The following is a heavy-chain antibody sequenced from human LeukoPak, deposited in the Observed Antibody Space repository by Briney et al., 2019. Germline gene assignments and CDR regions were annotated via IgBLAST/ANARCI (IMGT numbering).Heavy chain of an antibody. CDR2: MNPNSGNT. D-gene: IGHD6-19*01. V-gene: IGHV1-8*03. J-gene: IGHJ4*02. CDR1: GYTFTIYD. CDR3: ARGLLNYSSGWQGTRAPFDY. Sequence: ASVKVSFKASGYTFTIYDINWVRQATGQGLEWMGWMNPNSGNTGYAQKFQGRVTITRNTSISTAYMELSSLRSDDTAVYYCARGLLNYSSGWQGTRAPFDYWGQGTLVTVSS.